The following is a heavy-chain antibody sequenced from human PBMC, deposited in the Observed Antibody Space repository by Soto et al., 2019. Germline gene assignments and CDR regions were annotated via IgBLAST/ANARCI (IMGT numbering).Heavy chain of an antibody. CDR3: AKRKPYYYDSSGYYKVYYFDY. J-gene: IGHJ4*02. CDR1: GFTFSSYA. D-gene: IGHD3-22*01. Sequence: EVQLLESGGGLVQPGGSLRLSCAASGFTFSSYAMSWVRQAPGKGLEWVSAISGSGGSTYYADSVKGRFTISRDNSKNTLYLQMNSLRAEDTAVYYCAKRKPYYYDSSGYYKVYYFDYWGQGTLVTVS. CDR2: ISGSGGST. V-gene: IGHV3-23*01.